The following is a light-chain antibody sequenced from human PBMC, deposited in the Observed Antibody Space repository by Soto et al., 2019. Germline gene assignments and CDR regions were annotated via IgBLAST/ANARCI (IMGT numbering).Light chain of an antibody. CDR2: EVS. J-gene: IGLJ3*02. V-gene: IGLV2-14*01. CDR3: SSYTSSSTLV. CDR1: SSDVGGYNY. Sequence: QSALTHPASVSGSPGQSITISCTGTSSDVGGYNYVSWYQQHPGKAPKLMIYEVSNRPSGVSNRFSGSKSGNTASLTISGLQAEDEADYYCSSYTSSSTLVFGGGTQLTVL.